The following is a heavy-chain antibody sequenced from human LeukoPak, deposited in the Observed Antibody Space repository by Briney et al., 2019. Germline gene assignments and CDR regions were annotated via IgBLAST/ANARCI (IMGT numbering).Heavy chain of an antibody. D-gene: IGHD2-21*01. CDR2: IRSKANSYAT. V-gene: IGHV3-73*01. CDR1: GFTFSGSA. J-gene: IGHJ6*02. CDR3: TRLRLPYGMDV. Sequence: PGGSLRLSCAASGFTFSGSAMHWVRQASGKGLEWVGRIRSKANSYATAYAASVKGRFTISRDDSKNTAYLQMNSPKTEDTAVYYCTRLRLPYGMDVWGQGTTVTVSS.